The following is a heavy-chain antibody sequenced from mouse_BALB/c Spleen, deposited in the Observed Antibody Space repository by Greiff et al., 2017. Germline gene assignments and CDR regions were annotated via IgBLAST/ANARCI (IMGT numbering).Heavy chain of an antibody. Sequence: EVHLVESGGGLVKPGGSLKLSCAASGFTFSDYYMYWVRQTPEKRLEWVATISDGGSYTYYPDSVKGRFTISRDNGKNNLYLQMSRLKSEDTAMYYWERDGSTAGRFAVWGEGTLVTVSA. CDR1: GFTFSDYY. D-gene: IGHD5-1*01. CDR3: ERDGSTAGRFAV. J-gene: IGHJ3*01. V-gene: IGHV5-4*02. CDR2: ISDGGSYT.